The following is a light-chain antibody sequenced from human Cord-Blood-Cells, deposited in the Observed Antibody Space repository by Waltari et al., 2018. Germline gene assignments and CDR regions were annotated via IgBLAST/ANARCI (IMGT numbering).Light chain of an antibody. Sequence: EIVLTQSPATLSLSPGERATLSCRASQSFSSYLAGYQQKPGQAPRLLIYEASNRATGIPARFSGSGSGTDFTLTISSLEPEDFAVYYCQQRSNWITFGQGTRLEIK. V-gene: IGKV3-11*01. CDR3: QQRSNWIT. J-gene: IGKJ5*01. CDR2: EAS. CDR1: QSFSSY.